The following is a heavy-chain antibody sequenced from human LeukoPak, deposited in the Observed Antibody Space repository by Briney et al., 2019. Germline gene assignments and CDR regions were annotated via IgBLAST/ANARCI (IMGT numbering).Heavy chain of an antibody. Sequence: GGSLRLSCAASRFTFDDYTMHWIRQAPGKGLEWVSLISWDGGTTYYADSVKGRFTISRDNAKNSLYLQMNSLRAEDTAVYYCARDEGVYDILTAPDIDYWGQGTLVTVSS. CDR3: ARDEGVYDILTAPDIDY. J-gene: IGHJ4*02. CDR1: RFTFDDYT. V-gene: IGHV3-43*01. D-gene: IGHD3-9*01. CDR2: ISWDGGTT.